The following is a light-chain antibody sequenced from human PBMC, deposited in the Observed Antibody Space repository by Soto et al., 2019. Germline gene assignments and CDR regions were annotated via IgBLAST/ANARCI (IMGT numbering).Light chain of an antibody. V-gene: IGKV3D-20*02. CDR3: QQRSNWPLT. CDR2: GAS. J-gene: IGKJ4*01. CDR1: QSITNNY. Sequence: EIVLTQSPGTLSLSPGERATLSCRASQSITNNYLAWYQQKPGRAHRLLIYGASSRATGIPDRFSGSGSGTDFTLTISSLEPEDFAVYYCQQRSNWPLTFGGWTNVYIK.